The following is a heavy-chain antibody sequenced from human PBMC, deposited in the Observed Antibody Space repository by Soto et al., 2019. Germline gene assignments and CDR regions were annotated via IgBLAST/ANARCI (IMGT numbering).Heavy chain of an antibody. CDR2: IYYSGSI. J-gene: IGHJ4*02. CDR3: ARSRLWEQHFDS. Sequence: ASATLSLTCTVSGGSITSEGYYWSWIRQLPGKGLEWIGYIYYSGSIFYNPFLKSRASISAHSSKKQFSLKLSSVTAADTAVYYCARSRLWEQHFDSWGRGTLVTVS. D-gene: IGHD1-26*01. CDR1: GGSITSEGYY. V-gene: IGHV4-31*03.